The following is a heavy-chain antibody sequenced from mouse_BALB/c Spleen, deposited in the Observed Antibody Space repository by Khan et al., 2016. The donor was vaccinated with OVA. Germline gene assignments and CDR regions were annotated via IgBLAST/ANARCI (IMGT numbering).Heavy chain of an antibody. CDR3: AKTLYCSGYDYAMDY. Sequence: QIQLVQSGPELKKPGETVKISCKASGYIFTNYGMTWVKQAPGKGLKWMGWINTYTGEPTYADDFKGRFAFSLETSANTAYLQINNLKNEDTATCVRAKTLYCSGYDYAMDYWGQGTSVTVSS. J-gene: IGHJ4*01. CDR2: INTYTGEP. CDR1: GYIFTNYG. V-gene: IGHV9-3-1*01. D-gene: IGHD1-1*01.